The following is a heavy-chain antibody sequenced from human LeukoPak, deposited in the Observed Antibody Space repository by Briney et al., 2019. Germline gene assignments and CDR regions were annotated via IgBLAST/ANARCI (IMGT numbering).Heavy chain of an antibody. Sequence: PGGSLRLSCAASGFTFSSYGMHWVRQAPGKGLEWVGVIWFEGSNKYYADSVKGRFTIFRDNSKNTLYLQMNSLRAEDTAVYYCAREGGADRTSCFFDYWGQGTLVTVSS. CDR3: AREGGADRTSCFFDY. CDR2: IWFEGSNK. V-gene: IGHV3-33*01. J-gene: IGHJ4*02. D-gene: IGHD2-2*01. CDR1: GFTFSSYG.